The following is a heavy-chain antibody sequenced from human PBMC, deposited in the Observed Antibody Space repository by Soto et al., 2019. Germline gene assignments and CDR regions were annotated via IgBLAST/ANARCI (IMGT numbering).Heavy chain of an antibody. CDR2: ISSSSSYI. V-gene: IGHV3-21*01. Sequence: EVQLVESGGGLVKPGGSLRLSCAASGFTFSSYSMNWVRQAPGKGLEWVSSISSSSSYIYYADSVKGRFTIPRDNAKNSLYLQMNSLRAEDTAVYYCARDGFGRAAADWGQGTLVTVSS. CDR3: ARDGFGRAAAD. CDR1: GFTFSSYS. J-gene: IGHJ4*02. D-gene: IGHD6-13*01.